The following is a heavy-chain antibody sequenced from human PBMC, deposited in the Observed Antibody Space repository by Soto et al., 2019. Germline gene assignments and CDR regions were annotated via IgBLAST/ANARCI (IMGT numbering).Heavy chain of an antibody. CDR1: GGSISSGDYY. J-gene: IGHJ6*03. D-gene: IGHD3-10*01. CDR3: ARGITMVRGVIYYSYHYMDV. Sequence: PSETLSLTCTVSGGSISSGDYYWSWIRQPPGKGLEWIGYIYYSGSTYYNPSLKSRVTISVDTSKNQFSLKLSSVTAADTAVYYCARGITMVRGVIYYSYHYMDVWGKGTTVTVSS. V-gene: IGHV4-30-4*01. CDR2: IYYSGST.